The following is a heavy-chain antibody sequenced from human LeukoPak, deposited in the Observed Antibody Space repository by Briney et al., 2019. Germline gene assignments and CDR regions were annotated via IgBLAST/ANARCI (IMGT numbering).Heavy chain of an antibody. CDR2: IIPILGIA. D-gene: IGHD3-9*01. CDR1: GYTFTSYD. Sequence: SVKVSCKASGYTFTSYDISWVRQAPGQGLEWMGRIIPILGIANYAQKFQGRVTITADKSTSTAYMELSSLRSEDTAVYYCARDLTDYYYYGMDVWGQGTTVTVSS. V-gene: IGHV1-69*04. CDR3: ARDLTDYYYYGMDV. J-gene: IGHJ6*02.